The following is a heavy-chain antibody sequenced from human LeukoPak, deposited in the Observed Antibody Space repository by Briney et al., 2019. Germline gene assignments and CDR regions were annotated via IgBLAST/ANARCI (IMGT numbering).Heavy chain of an antibody. Sequence: GGSLRLSCAASGFTFSSYAMSWVRQAPGKGLEWVSYISSSSSTIYYADSVKGRFTISRDNAKNSLYLQMNSLRAEDTAVYYCARGVVVVVAAMYNWFDPWGQGTLVTVSS. CDR3: ARGVVVVVAAMYNWFDP. CDR1: GFTFSSYA. J-gene: IGHJ5*02. CDR2: ISSSSSTI. D-gene: IGHD2-15*01. V-gene: IGHV3-48*01.